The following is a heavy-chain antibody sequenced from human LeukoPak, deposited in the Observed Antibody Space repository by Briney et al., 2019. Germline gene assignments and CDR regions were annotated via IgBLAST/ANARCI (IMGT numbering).Heavy chain of an antibody. Sequence: SETLSLTCTVSGGSISSSGYYWGWIRQPPGKGLEWVGSVYYTGSTNYNPSLKSRVTISVDTSKNQFSLKLSSVTAADTAVYYCARGPLRYSSGWYQPPYYFDYWGQGTLVTVSS. V-gene: IGHV4-39*07. J-gene: IGHJ4*02. D-gene: IGHD6-19*01. CDR1: GGSISSSGYY. CDR3: ARGPLRYSSGWYQPPYYFDY. CDR2: VYYTGST.